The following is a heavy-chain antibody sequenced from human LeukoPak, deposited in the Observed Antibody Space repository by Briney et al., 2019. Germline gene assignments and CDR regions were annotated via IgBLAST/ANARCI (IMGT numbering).Heavy chain of an antibody. CDR3: ARGGRGYCTGTSCYGQDAFDI. CDR1: GGTFSSYV. CDR2: IIPIFGTA. V-gene: IGHV1-69*13. D-gene: IGHD2-2*01. Sequence: GASVKVSCKASGGTFSSYVISWVRQAPGQGLEWMGGIIPIFGTANYAQKFQGRVTITADESTSTVYMDLSSLRSEDTAVYYCARGGRGYCTGTSCYGQDAFDIWGQGTMVTVSS. J-gene: IGHJ3*02.